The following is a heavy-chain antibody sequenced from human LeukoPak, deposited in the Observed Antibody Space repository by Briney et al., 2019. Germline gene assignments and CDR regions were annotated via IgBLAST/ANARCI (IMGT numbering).Heavy chain of an antibody. CDR2: FDPEDGET. CDR1: GYTLTELS. Sequence: GASVKVSCKVSGYTLTELSMHWVRQAPGKGLEWMGGFDPEDGETTYAQKFQGRVTMTEDTSTDTAYMELSSLRSEDTAVYYCATKDYGDYERDFDYWGQGTLVTVSS. D-gene: IGHD4-17*01. CDR3: ATKDYGDYERDFDY. J-gene: IGHJ4*02. V-gene: IGHV1-24*01.